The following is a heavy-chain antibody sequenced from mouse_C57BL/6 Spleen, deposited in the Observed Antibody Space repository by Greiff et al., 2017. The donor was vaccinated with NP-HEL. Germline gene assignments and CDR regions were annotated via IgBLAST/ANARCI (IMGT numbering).Heavy chain of an antibody. J-gene: IGHJ2*01. CDR3: ARRGGTGEDY. V-gene: IGHV1-59*01. CDR1: GYTFTSYW. Sequence: QVQLQQPGAELVRPGTSVKLSCKASGYTFTSYWMHWVKQRPGQSLEWIGVLDPSDSYTNYNQKFKGKATLTVDTYSRTAYMQLGGLTSEESAVYYCARRGGTGEDYWGQGTTLTVSS. D-gene: IGHD3-3*01. CDR2: LDPSDSYT.